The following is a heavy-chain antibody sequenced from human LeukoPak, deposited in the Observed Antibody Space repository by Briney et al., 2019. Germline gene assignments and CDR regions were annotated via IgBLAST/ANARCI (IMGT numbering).Heavy chain of an antibody. CDR2: MTGPADTT. Sequence: GGSLRLSCAASGFNFNNFAMSWVRQAPGKGLGWLSAMTGPADTTYYAESVKGRFTISRDYSKSMVFLQMNSLRVEDTAIYYCAKGAEIDRWGQGTLVTVSS. CDR3: AKGAEIDR. V-gene: IGHV3-23*01. CDR1: GFNFNNFA. J-gene: IGHJ5*02.